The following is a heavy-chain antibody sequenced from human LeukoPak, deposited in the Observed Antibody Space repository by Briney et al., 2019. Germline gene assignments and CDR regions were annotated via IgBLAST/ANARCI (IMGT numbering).Heavy chain of an antibody. J-gene: IGHJ5*02. V-gene: IGHV3-23*01. CDR2: ISASGGST. Sequence: GGSLRLSCAASGFTFSSYGMSWVRQAPGKGLEWVSAISASGGSTYYADSVKGRFTISRDNSKNTLYLQMNSLRAEDTAVYYCAKDDNYIRFLSWGQGTLVTVSS. CDR3: AKDDNYIRFLS. D-gene: IGHD3-16*01. CDR1: GFTFSSYG.